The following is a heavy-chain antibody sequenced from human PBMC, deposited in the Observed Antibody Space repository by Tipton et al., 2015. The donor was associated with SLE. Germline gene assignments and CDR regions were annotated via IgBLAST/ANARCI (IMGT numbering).Heavy chain of an antibody. J-gene: IGHJ4*02. CDR2: IHGDGSRS. CDR3: ARDPGDWGYDY. D-gene: IGHD7-27*01. CDR1: GFTFSSYG. Sequence: SLRLSCAASGFTFSSYGMHWVRQAPGKGLVWVSRIHGDGSRSDYADSVRGRFTISRDNARKTVWLQMDSLRVEDTSVYYCARDPGDWGYDYWGQGTLVTVSS. V-gene: IGHV3-74*01.